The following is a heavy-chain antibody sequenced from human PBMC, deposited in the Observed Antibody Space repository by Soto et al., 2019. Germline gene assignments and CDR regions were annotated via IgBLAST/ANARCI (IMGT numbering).Heavy chain of an antibody. CDR1: AGSVSGDTHY. Sequence: QAQLQESGPGPVKPSETLSLTCTVSAGSVSGDTHYWSWIRQPPGKGLEWIGYIYNSGSTNYNPSLTSRVTISVDTSKNQFPLKLSSVTAADTAVYYCARGYRTSWYWFDLWGRGTLVTVSS. D-gene: IGHD6-13*01. CDR3: ARGYRTSWYWFDL. CDR2: IYNSGST. J-gene: IGHJ2*01. V-gene: IGHV4-61*01.